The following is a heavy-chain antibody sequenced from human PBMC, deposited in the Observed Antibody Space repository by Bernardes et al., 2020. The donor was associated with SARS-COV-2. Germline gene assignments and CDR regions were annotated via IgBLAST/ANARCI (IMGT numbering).Heavy chain of an antibody. Sequence: ASVKVSCKVSGYTLTALSMHWVRQAPGKGLEWMGGFDPEDGETIYAQKFQGRVTMTEDTSTDTAYMELSSLRSEDTAVYYCAASSVMLKDNWFDPWGQGTLVTVSS. J-gene: IGHJ5*02. CDR3: AASSVMLKDNWFDP. D-gene: IGHD2-8*01. CDR1: GYTLTALS. CDR2: FDPEDGET. V-gene: IGHV1-24*01.